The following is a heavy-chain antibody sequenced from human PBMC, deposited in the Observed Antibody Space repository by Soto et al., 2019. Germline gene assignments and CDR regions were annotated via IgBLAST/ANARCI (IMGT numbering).Heavy chain of an antibody. V-gene: IGHV2-5*02. CDR2: IYWDDDK. J-gene: IGHJ6*02. CDR3: AHGTFGGIIVAGAMDV. D-gene: IGHD3-16*02. CDR1: GFSLSSTGVG. Sequence: QITLKESGPTLVKPTQTLTLTCTFSGFSLSSTGVGVAWIRQPPGKALEWLAVIYWDDDKRYSTSLKSRLTVSKDTSKIQVVLTMTNVAPADTATYYCAHGTFGGIIVAGAMDVWGQGTTVTVSS.